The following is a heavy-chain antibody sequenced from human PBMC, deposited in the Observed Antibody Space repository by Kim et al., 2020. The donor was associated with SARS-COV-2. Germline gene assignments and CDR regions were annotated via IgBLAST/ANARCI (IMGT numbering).Heavy chain of an antibody. V-gene: IGHV3-15*01. J-gene: IGHJ4*02. CDR1: GFTFTNAW. CDR2: IKTKSEGATT. CDR3: AAEDPVTVPQSFDY. Sequence: GGSLRLSCVTSGFTFTNAWMSWVRQAPGKGLEWVGRIKTKSEGATTDYAAPVKGRIIISRDDSKNTLYLQMNGLKSEDTAVYYCAAEDPVTVPQSFDYWGQGTLVTVSS. D-gene: IGHD2-21*02.